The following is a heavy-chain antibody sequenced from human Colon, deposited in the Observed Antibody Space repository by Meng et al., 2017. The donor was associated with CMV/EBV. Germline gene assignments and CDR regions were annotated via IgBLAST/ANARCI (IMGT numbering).Heavy chain of an antibody. D-gene: IGHD3-16*01. CDR1: GFTLSTYW. Sequence: LSRAASGFTLSTYWMHWVRQAPGKGLVWVSRINRDGSTINYADSVKGRFTISRDNAKNTLYLQMNSLTAEDTAAYYCSRDTFGGDDLWGQGTLVTVSS. V-gene: IGHV3-74*01. CDR2: INRDGSTI. J-gene: IGHJ5*02. CDR3: SRDTFGGDDL.